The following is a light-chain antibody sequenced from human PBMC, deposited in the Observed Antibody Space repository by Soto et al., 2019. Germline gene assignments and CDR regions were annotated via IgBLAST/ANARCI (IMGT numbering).Light chain of an antibody. V-gene: IGKV1-9*01. Sequence: IQLTQSPSSLSASVGDRVTITCRASQGISSYLAWYQQKPGKAPKLLIYAASTLQSGVPSRFSGSGSGTDFTLTISSLQPEAFATYYCQQLNSYPMLTFGGGTKVEIK. J-gene: IGKJ4*01. CDR3: QQLNSYPMLT. CDR2: AAS. CDR1: QGISSY.